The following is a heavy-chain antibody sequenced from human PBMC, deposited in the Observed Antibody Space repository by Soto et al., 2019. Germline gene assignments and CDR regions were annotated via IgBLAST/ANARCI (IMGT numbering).Heavy chain of an antibody. CDR2: TYYRSKWYN. CDR3: ARDPQGDIVLLAPLYGMDV. D-gene: IGHD2-8*01. Sequence: QTLSLICAISGNSVSSNSAAWNWIRQSPSRGLEWLGRTYYRSKWYNDYAVSVKSRITINPDTSKNQFSLQLNSVTPEDTAVYYCARDPQGDIVLLAPLYGMDVWGQGTTVTVSS. J-gene: IGHJ6*02. CDR1: GNSVSSNSAA. V-gene: IGHV6-1*01.